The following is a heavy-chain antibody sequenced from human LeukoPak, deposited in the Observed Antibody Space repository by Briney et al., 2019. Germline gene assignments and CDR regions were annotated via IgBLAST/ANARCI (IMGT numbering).Heavy chain of an antibody. D-gene: IGHD1-1*01. CDR2: INPTGTGT. CDR1: GYTFINNW. Sequence: ASVKVSCKASGYTFINNWMHWVRQAPGQGLEWIGLINPTGTGTLYAQKFQGRVTMTRDMSTSTDYMELSSLRSEDTAVYFCARGRVSSSTWYSTYYYYFYMDVWGKGTTVTVSS. V-gene: IGHV1-46*01. CDR3: ARGRVSSSTWYSTYYYYFYMDV. J-gene: IGHJ6*03.